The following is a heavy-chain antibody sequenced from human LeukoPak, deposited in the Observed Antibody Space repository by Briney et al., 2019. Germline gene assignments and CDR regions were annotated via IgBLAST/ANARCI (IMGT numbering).Heavy chain of an antibody. V-gene: IGHV5-51*01. CDR2: IYPGDSDT. Sequence: GESLKISCKGSGYSFTSYWIGWVRQMPGKGLEWMGIIYPGDSDTRYSPSFQGQVTISADKSISTAYLQWSSLKASDTAMYYCARQGPPAYCGGDCYSDYYGMDVWGQRTTVTVSS. J-gene: IGHJ6*02. CDR1: GYSFTSYW. CDR3: ARQGPPAYCGGDCYSDYYGMDV. D-gene: IGHD2-21*02.